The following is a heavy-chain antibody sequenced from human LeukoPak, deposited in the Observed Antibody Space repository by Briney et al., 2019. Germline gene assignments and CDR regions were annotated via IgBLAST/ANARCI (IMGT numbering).Heavy chain of an antibody. CDR3: ARDLTGWGAFDI. D-gene: IGHD3-9*01. Sequence: PGGSLRLSCAASGFTFSSYSMNWVRQAPGKGLEWVSSISSSSSYIYYADSVKGRFTISRDNAKNSLYLQMNSLRAEDTAVYYCARDLTGWGAFDIWGQGTMVTVSS. J-gene: IGHJ3*02. CDR2: ISSSSSYI. V-gene: IGHV3-21*01. CDR1: GFTFSSYS.